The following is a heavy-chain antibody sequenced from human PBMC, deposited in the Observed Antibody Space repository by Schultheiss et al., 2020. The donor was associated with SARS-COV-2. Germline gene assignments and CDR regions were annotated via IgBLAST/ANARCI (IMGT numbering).Heavy chain of an antibody. J-gene: IGHJ6*03. D-gene: IGHD3-3*01. V-gene: IGHV4-61*02. CDR2: IYTSGST. CDR1: GGSISSGSYY. Sequence: SETLSLTCTVSGGSISSGSYYWSWIRQPAGKGLEWIGRIYTSGSTNYNPSLKSRVTISVDKSKNQFSLKLSSVTAADTAMYYCARVARITIFGVVVYYYYYMDVWGKGTTVTVSS. CDR3: ARVARITIFGVVVYYYYYMDV.